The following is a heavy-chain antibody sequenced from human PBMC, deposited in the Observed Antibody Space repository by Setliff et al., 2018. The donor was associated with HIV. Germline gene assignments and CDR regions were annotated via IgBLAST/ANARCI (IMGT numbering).Heavy chain of an antibody. J-gene: IGHJ5*02. Sequence: LRLSCAASGFTFRNHAMHWVRQAPGKGLEWVATIKKDGREKYYVDSVKGRFTISRDNARTSLYLEMTNLKVEDTAVYFCASMWKVGAWGRGTLVTVSS. CDR1: GFTFRNHA. CDR3: ASMWKVGA. CDR2: IKKDGREK. V-gene: IGHV3-7*03. D-gene: IGHD1-26*01.